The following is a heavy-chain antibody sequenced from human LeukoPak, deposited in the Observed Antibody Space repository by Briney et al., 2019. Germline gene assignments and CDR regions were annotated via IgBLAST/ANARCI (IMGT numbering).Heavy chain of an antibody. CDR2: MNPNSGNT. D-gene: IGHD3-3*01. Sequence: ASVKVSCKASGYTFTSYDINWVRQATGQGLEWMGWMNPNSGNTGYAQKFQGRVTMTRNTSISTAYMGLSSLRSEDTAVYYCARKGHYDFWSGYWGDYFDYWGQGTLVTVSS. V-gene: IGHV1-8*01. CDR1: GYTFTSYD. J-gene: IGHJ4*02. CDR3: ARKGHYDFWSGYWGDYFDY.